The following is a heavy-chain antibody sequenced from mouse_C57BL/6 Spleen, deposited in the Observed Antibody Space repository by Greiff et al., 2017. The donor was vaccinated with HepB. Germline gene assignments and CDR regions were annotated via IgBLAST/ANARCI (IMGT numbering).Heavy chain of an antibody. CDR3: ARHEDRYDYDAAWFAY. CDR1: GYTFTEYT. D-gene: IGHD2-4*01. J-gene: IGHJ3*01. CDR2: FYPGSGSI. V-gene: IGHV1-62-2*01. Sequence: QVQLKESGAELVKPGASVKLSCKASGYTFTEYTIHWVKQRSGQGLEWIGWFYPGSGSIKYNEKFKDKATLTADKSSSTVYMELSRLTSEDSAVYFCARHEDRYDYDAAWFAYWGQGTLVTVSA.